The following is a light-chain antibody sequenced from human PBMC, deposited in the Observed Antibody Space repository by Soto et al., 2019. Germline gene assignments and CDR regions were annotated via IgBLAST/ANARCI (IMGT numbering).Light chain of an antibody. CDR3: SSYTSSSTLYV. CDR2: DVS. Sequence: QSVLTQPASVSGSPGQSITISCTGTSSDVGGYNYVSWYQQHPGKAPKLMIYDVSNRPSGVSNRFSGSKSGNTASLTISGLQADDEADYYCSSYTSSSTLYVFGTGTQLTVL. CDR1: SSDVGGYNY. J-gene: IGLJ1*01. V-gene: IGLV2-14*01.